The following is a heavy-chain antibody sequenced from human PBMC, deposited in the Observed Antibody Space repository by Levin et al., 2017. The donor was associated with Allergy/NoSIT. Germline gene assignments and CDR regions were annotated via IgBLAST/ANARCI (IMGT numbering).Heavy chain of an antibody. CDR1: GGSISSYY. D-gene: IGHD1-26*01. V-gene: IGHV4-59*01. CDR3: ARAQSYMDYYYYYMDV. J-gene: IGHJ6*03. CDR2: IYYSGST. Sequence: SETLSLTCTVSGGSISSYYWSWIRQPPGKGLEWIGYIYYSGSTNYNPSLKSRVTISVDTSKNQFSLKLSSVTAADTAVYYCARAQSYMDYYYYYMDVWGKGTTVTVSS.